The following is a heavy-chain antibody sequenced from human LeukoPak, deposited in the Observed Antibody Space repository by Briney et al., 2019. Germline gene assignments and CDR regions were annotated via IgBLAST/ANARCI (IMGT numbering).Heavy chain of an antibody. CDR2: INRSGNP. Sequence: SEPLSLTCAVSGXSFSCSYWNWIRQPPGKGLEWIGEINRSGNPKFNPFLKRRVTILVSTSKELFSLAMASVAAADTDVYIWATCVTTGNLLFDYWGQGALVTVSS. CDR1: GXSFSCSY. J-gene: IGHJ4*02. V-gene: IGHV4-34*01. CDR3: ATCVTTGNLLFDY. D-gene: IGHD1-1*01.